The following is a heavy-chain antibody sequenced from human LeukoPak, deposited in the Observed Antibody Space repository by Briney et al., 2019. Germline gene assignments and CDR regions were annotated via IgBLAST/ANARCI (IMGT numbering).Heavy chain of an antibody. CDR2: IYSGGST. V-gene: IGHV3-53*01. J-gene: IGHJ5*02. CDR1: GFTVSSNY. CDR3: ARGGGYNWFDP. Sequence: GGSLRLSCAASGFTVSSNYMSWVRQAPGKGLEWVSVIYSGGSTYYADSVKGRFTVSRDNSKNTLYLQMDSLRAEDTAVYYCARGGGYNWFDPWGQGTLVTVSS. D-gene: IGHD3-16*01.